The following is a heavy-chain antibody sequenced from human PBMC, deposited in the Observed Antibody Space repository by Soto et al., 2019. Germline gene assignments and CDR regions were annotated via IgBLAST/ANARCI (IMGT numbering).Heavy chain of an antibody. V-gene: IGHV3-23*01. J-gene: IGHJ4*02. CDR3: ATKGAVSGTPYHFDY. Sequence: GGSLRLSCAASGFTFSTYAMSWVRQAPGKGLEWVSTISGSGGSTYYADSVKGRFTISRDNSNNTLYLQVNSLRAEDTAVYYCATKGAVSGTPYHFDYWGQGTLVTVSS. CDR2: ISGSGGST. CDR1: GFTFSTYA. D-gene: IGHD6-19*01.